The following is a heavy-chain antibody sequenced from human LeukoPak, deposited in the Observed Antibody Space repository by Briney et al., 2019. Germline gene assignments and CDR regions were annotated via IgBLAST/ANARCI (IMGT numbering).Heavy chain of an antibody. Sequence: SETLSLTCAVYGGSFSGYYWSWIRQPPGKGLGWIGEINHSGSTNYNPSLKSRVTISLDTSKNQFSLKLSSVTAADTAVYYCARVVVPAAIDAFDIWGQGTMVTVSS. V-gene: IGHV4-34*01. CDR2: INHSGST. D-gene: IGHD2-2*02. J-gene: IGHJ3*02. CDR3: ARVVVPAAIDAFDI. CDR1: GGSFSGYY.